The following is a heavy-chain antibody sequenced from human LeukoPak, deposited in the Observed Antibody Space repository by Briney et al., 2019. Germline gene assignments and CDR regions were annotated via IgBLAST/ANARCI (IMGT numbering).Heavy chain of an antibody. CDR2: ISSSSYI. D-gene: IGHD5-18*01. CDR3: ARDGYSYDPDPFDN. V-gene: IGHV3-21*01. CDR1: GFTFSSYS. J-gene: IGHJ4*01. Sequence: GGPLRLSCAASGFTFSSYSMNWFRQSPGKGLEWVASISSSSYIYYADSVKGRFTISRDNAKNSLYLQMNSLRAEDTAVYYCARDGYSYDPDPFDNWGQGTLVTVSS.